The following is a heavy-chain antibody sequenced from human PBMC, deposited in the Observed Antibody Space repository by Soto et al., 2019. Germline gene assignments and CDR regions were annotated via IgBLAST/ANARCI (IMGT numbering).Heavy chain of an antibody. J-gene: IGHJ4*02. D-gene: IGHD2-2*01. CDR1: GFTFSSHW. CDR2: ISGDRGTT. CDR3: AREVLNCSSCSCYVDF. Sequence: EVTLVESGGGLVQPGGSLRLSCAASGFTFSSHWMNWVRQGPGKRLVGVSRISGDRGTTSHAYSVTGGFTIPRDNAKNTLYLQINSLRDVDTPVYYCAREVLNCSSCSCYVDFWFQGILATVST. V-gene: IGHV3-74*01.